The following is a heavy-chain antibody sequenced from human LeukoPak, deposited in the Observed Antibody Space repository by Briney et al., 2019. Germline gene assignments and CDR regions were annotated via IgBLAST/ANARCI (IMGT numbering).Heavy chain of an antibody. D-gene: IGHD6-19*01. CDR1: GFTFSSYG. CDR3: AKDLSGIAVAYDY. CDR2: ISYDGSNK. J-gene: IGHJ4*02. V-gene: IGHV3-30*18. Sequence: PGGSLGLSCAASGFTFSSYGMHWVRQAPGKGLEWVAVISYDGSNKYYADSVKGRFTISRDNSKNTLYLQMNSLRAEDTAVYYCAKDLSGIAVAYDYWGQGTLVTVSS.